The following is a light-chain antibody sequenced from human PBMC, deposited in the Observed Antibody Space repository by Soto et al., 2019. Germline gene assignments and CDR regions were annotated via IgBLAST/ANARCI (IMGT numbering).Light chain of an antibody. J-gene: IGKJ1*01. V-gene: IGKV3-20*01. CDR2: GAS. Sequence: EILLTQSPVTLSLSPGERATLSCRASQSVSSEYLAWYQQRPDQAPRLLIYGASKRATGIPDRFSGSGSGTDFTLTISRMEPEDFAVYCCQQYGSSPRTFGQGTKVDIK. CDR3: QQYGSSPRT. CDR1: QSVSSEY.